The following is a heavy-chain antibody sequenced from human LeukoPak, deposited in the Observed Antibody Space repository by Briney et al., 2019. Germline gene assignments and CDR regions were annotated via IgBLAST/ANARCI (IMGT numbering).Heavy chain of an antibody. CDR3: ARDQAVGSTTVDY. D-gene: IGHD1-26*01. V-gene: IGHV3-48*01. Sequence: GGSLRLSCAASGFTFGSYSMNWVRQAPGKGLEWVSYISSSSSTIYCADSVKGRFTISRDNAKNSLYLQMNSLRAEDTAVYYCARDQAVGSTTVDYWGQGTLVTVSS. J-gene: IGHJ4*02. CDR1: GFTFGSYS. CDR2: ISSSSSTI.